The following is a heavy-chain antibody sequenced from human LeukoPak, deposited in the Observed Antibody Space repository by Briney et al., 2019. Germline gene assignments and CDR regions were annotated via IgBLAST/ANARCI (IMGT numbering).Heavy chain of an antibody. Sequence: SETLSLTCTASGGSILDSTYYWAWIRQPPGKGLEWIATIFYNGNTHYNPSLKSRVTMSVDTVKNQFSLNLNSVTAADTAVYYCARQSSGYYYGWIDPWGQGTLVTVSS. CDR1: GGSILDSTYY. CDR2: IFYNGNT. CDR3: ARQSSGYYYGWIDP. D-gene: IGHD3-22*01. V-gene: IGHV4-39*01. J-gene: IGHJ5*02.